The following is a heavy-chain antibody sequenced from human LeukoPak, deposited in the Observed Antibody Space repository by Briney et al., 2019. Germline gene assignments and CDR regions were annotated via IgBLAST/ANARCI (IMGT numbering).Heavy chain of an antibody. Sequence: PPETLSLTCAVYGGSFSGYYWSWIRQPPGKGLEWIGEINHSGSTNYNPSLKSRVTISVDTSKNQFSLKLSSVTAADTAVYYCARGNGLTDGERYYFDYWGQGTLVTVSS. CDR2: INHSGST. V-gene: IGHV4-34*01. D-gene: IGHD1-14*01. J-gene: IGHJ4*02. CDR1: GGSFSGYY. CDR3: ARGNGLTDGERYYFDY.